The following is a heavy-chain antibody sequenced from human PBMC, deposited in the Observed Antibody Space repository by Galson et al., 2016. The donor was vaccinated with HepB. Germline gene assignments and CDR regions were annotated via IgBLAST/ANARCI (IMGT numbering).Heavy chain of an antibody. CDR3: GRRSEVTVIDH. D-gene: IGHD2-21*02. Sequence: ETLSLTCTVSGGSISSINWWTWVRQPPGKGLEWVANIKQDEGEKYYMDSVKGRFTISRDNAKNSLYLQMNGLRGEDTAVYYCGRRSEVTVIDHWGQGTLVTVSS. CDR1: GGSISSINW. CDR2: IKQDEGEK. V-gene: IGHV3-7*01. J-gene: IGHJ4*02.